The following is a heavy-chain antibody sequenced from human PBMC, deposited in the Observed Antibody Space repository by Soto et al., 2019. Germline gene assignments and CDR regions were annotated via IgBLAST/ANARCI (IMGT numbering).Heavy chain of an antibody. CDR2: IYYSGST. CDR3: ARDHYGVFDYYYMDV. D-gene: IGHD3-10*01. J-gene: IGHJ6*03. Sequence: SETLSLTCTVSGGSISSYYWSWIRQPPGKGLEWIGYIYYSGSTNYNPSLKSRVTISVDTSKNQFSLKLSSVTAADTAVYYCARDHYGVFDYYYMDVWGKGTTVTVSS. V-gene: IGHV4-59*01. CDR1: GGSISSYY.